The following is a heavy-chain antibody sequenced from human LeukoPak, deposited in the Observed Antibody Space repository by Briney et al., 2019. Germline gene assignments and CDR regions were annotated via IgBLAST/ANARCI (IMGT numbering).Heavy chain of an antibody. CDR2: ISSSSSYI. CDR3: AREGRATNHFDY. Sequence: GGSLGLSCAASGFTFSSYSINWVRQAPGKGLEWVSSISSSSSYIYYADSVKGRFTISRDNAKNSLYLQMNSLRAEDTAVYYCAREGRATNHFDYWGQGTLVTVSS. V-gene: IGHV3-21*01. D-gene: IGHD1-26*01. J-gene: IGHJ4*02. CDR1: GFTFSSYS.